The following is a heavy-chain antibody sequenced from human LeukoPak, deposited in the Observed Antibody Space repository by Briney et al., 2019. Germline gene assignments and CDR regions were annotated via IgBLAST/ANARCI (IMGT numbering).Heavy chain of an antibody. CDR1: GFTFSSYS. CDR2: ISSSSSYI. J-gene: IGHJ4*02. V-gene: IGHV3-21*01. CDR3: ARDPVSTIFGVVIDFDY. D-gene: IGHD3-3*01. Sequence: SGGSLRLSCAASGFTFSSYSMNWVRQAPGKGLEWVSSISSSSSYIYYADSVKGRFTISRDNAKNSLYLQMNSLRAEDTAVYCCARDPVSTIFGVVIDFDYWGQGTLVTVSS.